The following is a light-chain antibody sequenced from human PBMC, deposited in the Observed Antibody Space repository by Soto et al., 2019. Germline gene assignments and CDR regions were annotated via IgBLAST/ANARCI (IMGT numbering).Light chain of an antibody. J-gene: IGKJ3*01. Sequence: DIQMTQSPSSLSASVGDRVTITCRASQGISNYLAWYQQKPGKVPKLLIYAASTLQSGVPSRFSGSGSGTDFTLTISSLQPEDVATYYCQKYNSALGFTFGPGTKVDNK. CDR3: QKYNSALGFT. V-gene: IGKV1-27*01. CDR1: QGISNY. CDR2: AAS.